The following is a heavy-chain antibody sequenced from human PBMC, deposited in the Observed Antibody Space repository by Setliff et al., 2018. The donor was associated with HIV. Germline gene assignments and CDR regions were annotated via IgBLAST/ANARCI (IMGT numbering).Heavy chain of an antibody. V-gene: IGHV4-59*11. CDR1: GASITSHY. CDR2: IYSTGST. D-gene: IGHD4-17*01. Sequence: PSETLSLTCTVSGASITSHYWSWIRQSPGGELEWIGYIYSTGSTNYNPSLQSRVTISMVASRNQFSLKVTSVTAADTAVYYCAKGAGFYGDYTFDHWGQGRQVTVS. J-gene: IGHJ4*02. CDR3: AKGAGFYGDYTFDH.